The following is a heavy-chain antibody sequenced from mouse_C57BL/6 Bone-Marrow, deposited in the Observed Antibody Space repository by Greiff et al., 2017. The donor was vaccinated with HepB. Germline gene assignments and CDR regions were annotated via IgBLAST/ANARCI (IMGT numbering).Heavy chain of an antibody. J-gene: IGHJ3*01. D-gene: IGHD2-3*01. Sequence: EVQLVESGGGLVQPKGSLKLSCAASGFSFNTYAMNWVRQAPGKGLEWVARIRSKSNNYATYYADSVKDRFTISRDDSESMLYLQMNNLKTEDTAMYYCVRGGYWGFAYWGQGTLVTVSA. CDR2: IRSKSNNYAT. CDR3: VRGGYWGFAY. V-gene: IGHV10-1*01. CDR1: GFSFNTYA.